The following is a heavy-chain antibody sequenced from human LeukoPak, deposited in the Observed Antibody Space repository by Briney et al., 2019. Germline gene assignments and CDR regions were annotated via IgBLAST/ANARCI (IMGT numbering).Heavy chain of an antibody. CDR3: ASSNSGSYNDAFDM. CDR2: INHRGNT. Sequence: SETLSLTCAVYGGSFSNYYWSWIRQPPGKGLEWIGEINHRGNTNYNPSLKSRVTISVDTSKNQFSLRLMSATAADTAVYYCASSNSGSYNDAFDMWGQGTKVTVSP. D-gene: IGHD1-26*01. J-gene: IGHJ3*02. CDR1: GGSFSNYY. V-gene: IGHV4-34*01.